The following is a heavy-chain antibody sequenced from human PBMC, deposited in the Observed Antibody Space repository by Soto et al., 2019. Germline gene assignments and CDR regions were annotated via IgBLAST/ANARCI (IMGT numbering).Heavy chain of an antibody. J-gene: IGHJ3*02. D-gene: IGHD3-10*01. CDR3: ARDAWFGEYGAFDI. V-gene: IGHV1-3*01. CDR1: GYTFTSYA. CDR2: INADNGNT. Sequence: QVQLVQSGAEVKKPGASVKVSCKASGYTFTSYAMHWVRQAPGQRREWMGWINADNGNTKSSQQFQGRVTITRDTSASTAYMELSSLRSEDTAVYYCARDAWFGEYGAFDIWGQGTMVTVSS.